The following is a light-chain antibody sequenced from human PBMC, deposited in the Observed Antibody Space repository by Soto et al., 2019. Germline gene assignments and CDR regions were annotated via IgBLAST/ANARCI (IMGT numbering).Light chain of an antibody. J-gene: IGKJ5*01. V-gene: IGKV1-9*01. CDR2: STS. Sequence: DIQMTQSPSSLSASVGDRVTITCQASQDISIYLNWYQQKPGKAPKVLIYSTSTLQSGVPSRFSGSGSGTDFTLTISSLQPEDFATYYCQQLHTYPVTFGQGTRLEIK. CDR1: QDISIY. CDR3: QQLHTYPVT.